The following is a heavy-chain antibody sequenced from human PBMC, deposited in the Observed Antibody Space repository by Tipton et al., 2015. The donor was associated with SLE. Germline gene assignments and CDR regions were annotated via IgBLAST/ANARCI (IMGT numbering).Heavy chain of an antibody. Sequence: QVQLVQSGGGVVQPGRSLRLSCAASGFTFSSYGMHWVRQAPGKGLEWVAVIWYDGSNKYYADSVKGRFTISRDNSKNTLYLQMNSLRAEDTAVYYCARAPSSRARWFDPWGQGTLVTGSS. CDR1: GFTFSSYG. V-gene: IGHV3-33*01. CDR3: ARAPSSRARWFDP. J-gene: IGHJ5*02. CDR2: IWYDGSNK. D-gene: IGHD6-13*01.